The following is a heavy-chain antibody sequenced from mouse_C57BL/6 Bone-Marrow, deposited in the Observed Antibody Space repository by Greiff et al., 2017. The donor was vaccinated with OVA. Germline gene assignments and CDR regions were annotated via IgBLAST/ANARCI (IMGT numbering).Heavy chain of an antibody. D-gene: IGHD1-1*01. CDR2: INPSNGGT. Sequence: QVQLQQPGTELVKPGASVKLSCKASGYTFTSYWMHWVKQRPGQGLEWIGNINPSNGGTNYNEKFKSKATLTEDKSSSTAYMQLSSLTSEDSAVYYCARFITTVVAPYYYAMDYWGQGTSVTVSS. V-gene: IGHV1-53*01. CDR3: ARFITTVVAPYYYAMDY. CDR1: GYTFTSYW. J-gene: IGHJ4*01.